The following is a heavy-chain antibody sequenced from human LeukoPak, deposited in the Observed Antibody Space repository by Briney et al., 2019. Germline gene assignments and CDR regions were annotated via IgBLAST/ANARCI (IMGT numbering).Heavy chain of an antibody. CDR3: TRSPEGGPIDY. CDR2: IKQDGSQI. V-gene: IGHV3-7*01. D-gene: IGHD3-16*01. Sequence: PGGSLRLSCAASGFTFTNYWMNWVRQAPGKGLEWVAHIKQDGSQIYYVDSVKGRFTISRDNAKSSLYLQMNSLRAEDTALYYCTRSPEGGPIDYWSQGTLATVSS. CDR1: GFTFTNYW. J-gene: IGHJ4*02.